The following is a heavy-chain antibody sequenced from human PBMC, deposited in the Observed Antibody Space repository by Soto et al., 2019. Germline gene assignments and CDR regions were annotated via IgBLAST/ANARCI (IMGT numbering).Heavy chain of an antibody. J-gene: IGHJ4*02. CDR2: IANSGSTE. D-gene: IGHD1-26*01. CDR3: AKDGSHNFDY. CDR1: GFTFSSYG. Sequence: PGGSLRLSCAASGFTFSSYGMSWVRQAPGKGLEWVASIANSGSTEYYADSVKGRFTISRDNSKNTLYLQMNSLRAEDTAVYYCAKDGSHNFDYWGQGTLVTVSS. V-gene: IGHV3-30*18.